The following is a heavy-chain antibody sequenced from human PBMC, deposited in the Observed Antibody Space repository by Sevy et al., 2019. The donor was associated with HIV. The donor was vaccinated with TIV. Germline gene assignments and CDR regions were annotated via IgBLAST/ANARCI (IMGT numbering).Heavy chain of an antibody. CDR2: LSFGCGEI. CDR3: AREGCTNPHDS. D-gene: IGHD2-8*01. J-gene: IGHJ4*02. Sequence: GGSLRLSCAASGFTFSKYSMSWVRQPPGKGLEWVSTLSFGCGEINYAHSVKGRFTISRDNSKSSVYLQMNNLRAEDTAVYYWAREGCTNPHDSWGQGTLVTVSS. V-gene: IGHV3-23*01. CDR1: GFTFSKYS.